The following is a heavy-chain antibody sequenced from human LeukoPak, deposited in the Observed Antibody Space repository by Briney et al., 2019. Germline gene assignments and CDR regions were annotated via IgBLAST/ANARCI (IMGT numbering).Heavy chain of an antibody. V-gene: IGHV1-2*02. CDR1: GYTFTGYY. CDR3: ARGDSSGYHYYYYGMDV. Sequence: ASVKVSCKASGYTFTGYYMHRVRQAPGQGLEWMGWINPNSGGTNYAQKFQGRVTMTRDTSISTAYMELSRLRSDDTAVYYCARGDSSGYHYYYYGMDVWGQGTTVTVSS. J-gene: IGHJ6*02. D-gene: IGHD3-22*01. CDR2: INPNSGGT.